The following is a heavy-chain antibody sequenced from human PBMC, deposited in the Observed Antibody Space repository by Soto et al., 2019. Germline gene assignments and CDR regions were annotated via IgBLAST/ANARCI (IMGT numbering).Heavy chain of an antibody. CDR2: IYYSGST. Sequence: PSETLSLTCTVSGGSISSGDYYWSWIRQPPGKGLEWIGYIYYSGSTCYNPSLKSRVTISVDTSKNQFSLKLSSVTAADTAVYYCARVSYYDSSPLGLLDAFDIWGQGTMVTVSS. V-gene: IGHV4-30-4*01. CDR3: ARVSYYDSSPLGLLDAFDI. D-gene: IGHD3-22*01. J-gene: IGHJ3*02. CDR1: GGSISSGDYY.